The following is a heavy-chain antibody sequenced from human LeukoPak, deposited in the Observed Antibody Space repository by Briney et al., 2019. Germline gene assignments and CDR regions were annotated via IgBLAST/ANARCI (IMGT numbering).Heavy chain of an antibody. V-gene: IGHV4-59*01. CDR1: GGSISSYY. D-gene: IGHD3-3*01. CDR3: ARVLRGSFAYFEY. CDR2: IFHNGHT. Sequence: PSETLSLTCTISGGSISSYYWSWIRRPPGKGLEWIGDIFHNGHTNYNPSLKSRVTMSVDTSKNQFSLKLTSVTAADTAVYYCARVLRGSFAYFEYWGQGTLVTVSS. J-gene: IGHJ4*02.